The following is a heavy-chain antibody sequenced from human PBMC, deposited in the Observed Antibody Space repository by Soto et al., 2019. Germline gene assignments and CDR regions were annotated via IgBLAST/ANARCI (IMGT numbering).Heavy chain of an antibody. D-gene: IGHD1-1*01. CDR2: TNHSGNT. CDR3: ANSGPAVLNGCYYPDMDV. J-gene: IGHJ6*02. V-gene: IGHV4-34*01. CDR1: GGSFSGYY. Sequence: PSETLSLTCSIYGGSFSGYYWSWIRQPPGKGLEWIGETNHSGNTNYNPSLKSRVTISVDTSNNQFSLKLNSVTAADTAVYYCANSGPAVLNGCYYPDMDVWGQGTTVTVSS.